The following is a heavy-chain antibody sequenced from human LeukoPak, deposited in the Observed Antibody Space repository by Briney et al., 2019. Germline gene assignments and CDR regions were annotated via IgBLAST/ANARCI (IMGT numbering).Heavy chain of an antibody. Sequence: GGSLRLSCAASGFTFSSYGMHWVRQAPDKGLEWVAFIRYDGSNKYYADSVKGRFTISRDNSKNTLYLQMNSLRAEDTAVYYCAKDVGRLAVAGLYYFDYWGQGTLVTVSS. V-gene: IGHV3-30*02. J-gene: IGHJ4*02. CDR3: AKDVGRLAVAGLYYFDY. CDR1: GFTFSSYG. D-gene: IGHD6-19*01. CDR2: IRYDGSNK.